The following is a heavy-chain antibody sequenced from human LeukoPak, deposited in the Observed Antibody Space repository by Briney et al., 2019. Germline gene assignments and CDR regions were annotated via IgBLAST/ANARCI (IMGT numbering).Heavy chain of an antibody. Sequence: PGGSLRLSCAASGFTFNNAWMTWVRQAPGKGLEWVGRIKSKTDGGTTDYAAPAKGRFTTSREDSKNTLYLQMNSLKIEDTAVYYCTTAPCSTGSCYPDDAFDVWGQGTMVTVSS. CDR3: TTAPCSTGSCYPDDAFDV. CDR1: GFTFNNAW. CDR2: IKSKTDGGTT. J-gene: IGHJ3*01. D-gene: IGHD2-15*01. V-gene: IGHV3-15*01.